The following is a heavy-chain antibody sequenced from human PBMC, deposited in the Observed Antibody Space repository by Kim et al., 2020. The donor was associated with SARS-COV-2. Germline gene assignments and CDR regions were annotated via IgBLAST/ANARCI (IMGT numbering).Heavy chain of an antibody. CDR3: TTENVLLWFGELGDPMDV. CDR2: IKSKTDGGTT. V-gene: IGHV3-15*01. D-gene: IGHD3-10*01. J-gene: IGHJ6*02. CDR1: GFTFSNAW. Sequence: GGSLRLSCAASGFTFSNAWMSWVRQAPGKGLEWVGRIKSKTDGGTTDYAAPVKGRFTISRDDSKNTLYLQMNSLKTEDTAVYYCTTENVLLWFGELGDPMDVWGQGTTVTVSS.